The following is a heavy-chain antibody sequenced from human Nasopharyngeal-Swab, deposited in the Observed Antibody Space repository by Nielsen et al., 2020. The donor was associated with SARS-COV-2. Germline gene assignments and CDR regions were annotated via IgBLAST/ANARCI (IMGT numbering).Heavy chain of an antibody. CDR3: ARDLRLRFLEWTNWLDP. D-gene: IGHD3-3*01. CDR1: GYTFTSYA. Sequence: ASVKVSCKASGYTFTSYAMNWVRQAPGQGLEWMGWINTNTGNPTYAQGFTGRFVFSLDTSVSTAYLQISSLKAEDIAVYYCARDLRLRFLEWTNWLDPWGQGTLVTVSS. V-gene: IGHV7-4-1*02. CDR2: INTNTGNP. J-gene: IGHJ5*02.